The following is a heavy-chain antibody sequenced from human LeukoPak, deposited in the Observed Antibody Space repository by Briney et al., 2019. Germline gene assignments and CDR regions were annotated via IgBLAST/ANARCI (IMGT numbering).Heavy chain of an antibody. Sequence: GSLRLSCAASGFTFSDYYWSWIRQPPGKGLEWIGEINHRGSTNYNPSLKSRVTISVDTSKNQFSLKLSSVTAADTAVYYCARGGTLWGQGTLVTVSS. CDR1: GFTFSDYY. CDR2: INHRGST. V-gene: IGHV4-34*01. CDR3: ARGGTL. J-gene: IGHJ4*02.